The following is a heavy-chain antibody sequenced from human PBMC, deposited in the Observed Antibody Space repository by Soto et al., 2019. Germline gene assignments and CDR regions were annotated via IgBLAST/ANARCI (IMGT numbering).Heavy chain of an antibody. D-gene: IGHD3-22*01. J-gene: IGHJ4*02. CDR3: ARGADYFGSIAYEDY. CDR2: ISYEGSDK. CDR1: GFTFSSYS. Sequence: QVQLVESGGGVVQPGRSLRLSCVASGFTFSSYSMHWVRQAPGKGLEWVAIISYEGSDKYYADSVKGRFTISRDNSKNTLYLQMNSLRAEDTAVYYCARGADYFGSIAYEDYWGQGTLGTVSS. V-gene: IGHV3-30-3*01.